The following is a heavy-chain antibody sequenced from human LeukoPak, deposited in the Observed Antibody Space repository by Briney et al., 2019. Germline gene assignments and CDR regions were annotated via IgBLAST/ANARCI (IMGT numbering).Heavy chain of an antibody. CDR2: ISAYNANT. V-gene: IGHV1-18*01. CDR3: ARGYYYASSGYYPDDY. Sequence: ASVKVSCKASGYTFTSYGVSWVRQAPGQGLEWMGWISAYNANTDYAQKLQGRVTMTTDTSTSTAYMELRSLRSDDPAVYYCARGYYYASSGYYPDDYWGRGTLVTVSS. D-gene: IGHD3-22*01. CDR1: GYTFTSYG. J-gene: IGHJ4*02.